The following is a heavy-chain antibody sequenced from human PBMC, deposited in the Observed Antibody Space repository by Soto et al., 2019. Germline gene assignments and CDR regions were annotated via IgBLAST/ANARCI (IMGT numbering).Heavy chain of an antibody. CDR1: GDSVSSDITS. J-gene: IGHJ3*01. V-gene: IGHV6-1*01. CDR2: TYYRSKWFH. D-gene: IGHD3-10*01. CDR3: ARGNALDV. Sequence: SQTLSLTCAISGDSVSSDITSWNWIRQSPSRGLEWLGRTYYRSKWFHDYAASVKSRITNNPDTSKNQFSLELNSMTPEDTAVYYCARGNALDVWGQGTVVTVSS.